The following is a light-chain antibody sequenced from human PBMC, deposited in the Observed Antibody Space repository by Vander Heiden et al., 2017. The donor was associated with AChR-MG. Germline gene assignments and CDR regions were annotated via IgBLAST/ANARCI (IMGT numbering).Light chain of an antibody. CDR1: SSDVGGYNY. Sequence: QSALTQPASVSGSPGQSITISCTGTSSDVGGYNYVSWYQQHPGKAPKLMIYDVSDRPSGLSNRFSGSKSGNTASLTISGLQAEDEADYYCSSYTSSDRVVFGGGTKLTVL. CDR3: SSYTSSDRVV. V-gene: IGLV2-14*01. CDR2: DVS. J-gene: IGLJ2*01.